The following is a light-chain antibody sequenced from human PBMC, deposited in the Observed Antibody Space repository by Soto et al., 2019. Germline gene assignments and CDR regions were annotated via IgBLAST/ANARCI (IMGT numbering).Light chain of an antibody. Sequence: QSALTQPASVSGSPGQSVTISCSGTSSDVGSYNLVSWYQQHPGKAPKLMIYEVSKRPSGVSNRFSGSKSGNTASLTISGLQAEDEDDYYCCSYAGSRVFGTGTKLTVL. J-gene: IGLJ1*01. V-gene: IGLV2-23*02. CDR3: CSYAGSRV. CDR2: EVS. CDR1: SSDVGSYNL.